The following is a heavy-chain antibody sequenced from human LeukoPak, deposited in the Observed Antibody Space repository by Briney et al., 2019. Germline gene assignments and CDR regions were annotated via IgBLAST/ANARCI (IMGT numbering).Heavy chain of an antibody. J-gene: IGHJ4*02. D-gene: IGHD2-2*01. Sequence: PGGSLRLSCAASGFTFSSYAMSWVRQAPGKGLEWVSPISGSGGSTYYTDSVKGRFTISRDKSKNTLYLQMNRLRAEDTAVYYCGKALVEENWGQGTLVTVSS. CDR1: GFTFSSYA. CDR2: ISGSGGST. V-gene: IGHV3-23*01. CDR3: GKALVEEN.